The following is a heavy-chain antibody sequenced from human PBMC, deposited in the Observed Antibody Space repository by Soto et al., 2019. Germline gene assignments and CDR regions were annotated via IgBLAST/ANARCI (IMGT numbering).Heavy chain of an antibody. D-gene: IGHD2-15*01. CDR2: ISGSGGST. J-gene: IGHJ6*03. Sequence: GGSLRLSCAASGFTFSSYAMSWVRQAPGKGLEWVSAISGSGGSTYYADSVKGRFTISRDNSKNTLYLQMNSLRAEDTAVYYCAKARELDIVVVVAATPYYYYYYMDVWGKGTTVTVSS. CDR3: AKARELDIVVVVAATPYYYYYYMDV. CDR1: GFTFSSYA. V-gene: IGHV3-23*01.